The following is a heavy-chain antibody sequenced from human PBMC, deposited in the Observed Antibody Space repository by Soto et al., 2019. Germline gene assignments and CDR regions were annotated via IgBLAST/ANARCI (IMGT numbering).Heavy chain of an antibody. CDR3: AKGAVTSIFGYFDY. V-gene: IGHV3-9*01. CDR1: GFTFDDFA. CDR2: ISWNSGNI. J-gene: IGHJ4*02. Sequence: EVHLVESGGGLVQPGRSLRLSCAASGFTFDDFAMHWVRQVPGKGLEWVSSISWNSGNIVYADSVKGRFTISRDSAKNSPYLPMNSLRTEDTALYYCAKGAVTSIFGYFDYWGQGTLVTVSS. D-gene: IGHD3-3*01.